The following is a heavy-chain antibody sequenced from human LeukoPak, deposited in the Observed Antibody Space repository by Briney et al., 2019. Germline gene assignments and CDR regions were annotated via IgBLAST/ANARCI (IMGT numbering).Heavy chain of an antibody. Sequence: SQTLSLTCTVSGGSISSGGYYWSWIRQPPGKGLEWIGYIYHSGRTYYNPSLKSRVTISVDRSKNQFSLKLSSVTAADTAVYYCARWVPPRYYYDSSGYFNYFDYWGQGTLVTVSS. CDR3: ARWVPPRYYYDSSGYFNYFDY. J-gene: IGHJ4*02. V-gene: IGHV4-30-2*01. CDR2: IYHSGRT. D-gene: IGHD3-22*01. CDR1: GGSISSGGYY.